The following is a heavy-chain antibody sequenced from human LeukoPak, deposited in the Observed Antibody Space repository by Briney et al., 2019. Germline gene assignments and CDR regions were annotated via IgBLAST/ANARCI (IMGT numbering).Heavy chain of an antibody. Sequence: GASVTVSCKVSGYTLTELSMHWVRQAPGKGLEWMGGFDPEDGETIYAQKFQGRVTMTEDTSTDTAYMELSSLRSEDTAVYYCATVGHYDSSGYYYYMDVWGKGTTVTVSS. CDR2: FDPEDGET. V-gene: IGHV1-24*01. CDR3: ATVGHYDSSGYYYYMDV. D-gene: IGHD3-22*01. CDR1: GYTLTELS. J-gene: IGHJ6*03.